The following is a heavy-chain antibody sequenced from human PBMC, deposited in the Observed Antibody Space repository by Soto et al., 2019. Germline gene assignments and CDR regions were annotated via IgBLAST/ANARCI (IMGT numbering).Heavy chain of an antibody. J-gene: IGHJ4*02. D-gene: IGHD6-19*01. Sequence: GGSLRLSCAASRFTFSSNWMSWVRQAPGKGLEWVANINQDGSEKYYVDSVKGRFTISRDNAKKSLILQMNSLRADDTAVYYCARGGYSSGFYYFDYWGQGTLVTVSS. CDR1: RFTFSSNW. CDR3: ARGGYSSGFYYFDY. V-gene: IGHV3-7*01. CDR2: INQDGSEK.